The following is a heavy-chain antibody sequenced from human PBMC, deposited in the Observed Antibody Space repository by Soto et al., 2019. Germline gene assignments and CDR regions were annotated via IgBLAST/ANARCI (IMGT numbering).Heavy chain of an antibody. CDR3: ARTYLLERTSVNCLDV. CDR1: GYPFTHYG. J-gene: IGHJ6*02. Sequence: ASVKVSCKSSGYPFTHYGITWIRQAPGQGLEWMGWISPFNGNTNYGQTLQGRVTLTTETSTSTVYMELRSLRSDDTAVYYCARTYLLERTSVNCLDVWGQGTTVTVSS. CDR2: ISPFNGNT. D-gene: IGHD1-1*01. V-gene: IGHV1-18*01.